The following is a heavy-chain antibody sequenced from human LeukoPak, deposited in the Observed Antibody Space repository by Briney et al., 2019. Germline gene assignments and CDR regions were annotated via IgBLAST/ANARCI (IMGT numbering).Heavy chain of an antibody. J-gene: IGHJ4*02. CDR1: GFTFSGYW. CDR3: VRDLYRIVVVPHYFDY. CDR2: IKQDGSEK. Sequence: GGSLRLSCAASGFTFSGYWMSWVRQAPGKWLEWVANIKQDGSEKYYVDSVKGRFTISRDNAKNSLYLQMNSLRAEDTAVYYCVRDLYRIVVVPHYFDYWGQGTLVTVSS. D-gene: IGHD3-22*01. V-gene: IGHV3-7*01.